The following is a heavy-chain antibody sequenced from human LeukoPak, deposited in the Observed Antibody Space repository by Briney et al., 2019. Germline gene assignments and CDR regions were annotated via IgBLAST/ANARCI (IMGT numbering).Heavy chain of an antibody. Sequence: GGSLRLSCAVSGFTFSSYGMSWVRQAPGKGLEWVSGISGSGAGTYYADSVKGRFTVSRDNSKNTLYLQMNSLRAEDTAVYYCAKMVREFYTISYYFDYWGQGTLVTVSS. CDR2: ISGSGAGT. V-gene: IGHV3-23*01. J-gene: IGHJ4*02. D-gene: IGHD2-8*01. CDR1: GFTFSSYG. CDR3: AKMVREFYTISYYFDY.